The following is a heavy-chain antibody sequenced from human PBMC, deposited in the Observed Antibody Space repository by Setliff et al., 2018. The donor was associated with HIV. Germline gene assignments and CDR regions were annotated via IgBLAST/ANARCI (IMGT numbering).Heavy chain of an antibody. Sequence: GGSLRLSCAASGFTLSSYSLNWVRQAPGKGLEWVSSIISTGDISYADSVKGRFTISRGSAKNSLFLQMDSLRVEDTAVYYCVREVRVTPNPPFDYWGQGTLVTVSS. CDR2: IISTGDI. J-gene: IGHJ4*02. D-gene: IGHD2-21*02. CDR3: VREVRVTPNPPFDY. CDR1: GFTLSSYS. V-gene: IGHV3-21*01.